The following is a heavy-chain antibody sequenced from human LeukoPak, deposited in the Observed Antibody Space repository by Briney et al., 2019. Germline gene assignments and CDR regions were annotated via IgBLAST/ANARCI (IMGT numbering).Heavy chain of an antibody. Sequence: SETLSLTCTVSGGSISSYYWSWIREPPGEGLEWIGYIYTSGSTNYNLSLKCRVTISLDTSKNQFSLKMSSVTAADTAVYCCARGKTYSSGWYEFDYWGQGTLVTVSS. CDR3: ARGKTYSSGWYEFDY. J-gene: IGHJ4*02. D-gene: IGHD6-19*01. CDR1: GGSISSYY. V-gene: IGHV4-4*09. CDR2: IYTSGST.